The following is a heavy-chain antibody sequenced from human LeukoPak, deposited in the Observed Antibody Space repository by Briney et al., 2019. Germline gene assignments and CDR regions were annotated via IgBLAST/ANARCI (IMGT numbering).Heavy chain of an antibody. CDR1: GFTFSNFW. V-gene: IGHV3-7*01. CDR2: IKQDGSEK. Sequence: GGSLRLSCAASGFTFSNFWMSWVRQAPGTGLEWVANIKQDGSEKYYVDSVKGRFTISRDNAKNSLYLQMNSLRAEDTAVYYCAGRITIFGVVIWGQGTLVTVSS. D-gene: IGHD3-3*01. CDR3: AGRITIFGVVI. J-gene: IGHJ4*02.